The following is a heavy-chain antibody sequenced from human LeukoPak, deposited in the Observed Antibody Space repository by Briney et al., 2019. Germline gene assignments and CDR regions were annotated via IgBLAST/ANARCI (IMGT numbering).Heavy chain of an antibody. CDR2: INHSGST. J-gene: IGHJ6*02. V-gene: IGHV4-34*01. Sequence: SETLSLTCAVYGGSFSGYYWSWIRQPPGKGLEWIGEINHSGSTNYNPSLKSRVTISVDTSKNQFSLKLSSVTAADTAVYYCARCAVLSPPYTYYYYGMDVWGQGTTVTVSS. D-gene: IGHD4-11*01. CDR3: ARCAVLSPPYTYYYYGMDV. CDR1: GGSFSGYY.